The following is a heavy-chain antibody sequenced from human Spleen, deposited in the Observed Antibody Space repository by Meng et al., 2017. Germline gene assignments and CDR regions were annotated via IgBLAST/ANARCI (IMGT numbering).Heavy chain of an antibody. Sequence: ASVKVSCKASGYTFVIYGISWVRQAPGQGLEWMGWINTKNGNANYAQNLQGRVTMTTDTSTSTAYMELRSLISDDTAIYYCARVDFYPQVDYWGHGNRVT. CDR1: GYTFVIYG. V-gene: IGHV1-18*01. CDR2: INTKNGNA. CDR3: ARVDFYPQVDY. J-gene: IGHJ4*01. D-gene: IGHD3/OR15-3a*01.